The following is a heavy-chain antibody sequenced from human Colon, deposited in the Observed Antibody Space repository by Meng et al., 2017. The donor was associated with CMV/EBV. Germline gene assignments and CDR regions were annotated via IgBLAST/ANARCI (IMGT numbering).Heavy chain of an antibody. CDR2: SRNKANSYTT. D-gene: IGHD2-8*02. CDR1: TFTFKTYD. V-gene: IGHV3-72*01. CDR3: ASGYWYENYFDH. J-gene: IGHJ4*02. Sequence: GESLKISCVVCTFTFKTYDMYWVRQAPGKGLEWVGRSRNKANSYTTEYAPSVRGRFTISRDASKKLLFLQMNSLKTEDTAVYYCASGYWYENYFDHWGQGTLVTVSS.